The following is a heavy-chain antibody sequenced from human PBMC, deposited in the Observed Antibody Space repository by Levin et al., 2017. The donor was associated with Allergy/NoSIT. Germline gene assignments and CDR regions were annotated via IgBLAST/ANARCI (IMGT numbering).Heavy chain of an antibody. D-gene: IGHD3-16*02. CDR1: GGSISSYY. Sequence: SETLSLTCTVSGGSISSYYWSWIRQPPGKGLEWIGYIYYSGSTNSNPSLKSRVTISVDTSKNQFSLKLSSVTAADTAVYYCARVVRGELSLRGSQQKYFDYWGQGTLVTVSS. V-gene: IGHV4-59*01. J-gene: IGHJ4*02. CDR3: ARVVRGELSLRGSQQKYFDY. CDR2: IYYSGST.